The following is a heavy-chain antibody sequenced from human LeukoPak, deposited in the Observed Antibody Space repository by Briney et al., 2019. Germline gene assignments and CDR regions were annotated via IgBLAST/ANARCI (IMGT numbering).Heavy chain of an antibody. CDR3: ASVCSSTSCYTNFDY. J-gene: IGHJ4*02. CDR1: GGSISSSSYY. CDR2: IYYSRST. Sequence: SETLSLTCTVSGGSISSSSYYWGWIRQPPGKGLEWIGSIYYSRSTYYNPSLKSRVTISVDTSKNQFSLKLSSVTAADTAVYYCASVCSSTSCYTNFDYWGQGTLVTVSS. V-gene: IGHV4-39*01. D-gene: IGHD2-2*02.